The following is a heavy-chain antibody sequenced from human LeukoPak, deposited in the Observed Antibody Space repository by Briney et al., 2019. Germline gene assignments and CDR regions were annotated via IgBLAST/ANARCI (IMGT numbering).Heavy chain of an antibody. J-gene: IGHJ5*02. Sequence: ASVKVSCKASGYTFTSYYMHWVRQAPGQGLEWMGLINPSGGSTSYAQKFQGRVTMTRDMSTSTVYMELSSLRSEDTAVYYCARGSYNGYNSENWFDPWGQGTLVTVSS. V-gene: IGHV1-46*01. CDR3: ARGSYNGYNSENWFDP. D-gene: IGHD5-24*01. CDR1: GYTFTSYY. CDR2: INPSGGST.